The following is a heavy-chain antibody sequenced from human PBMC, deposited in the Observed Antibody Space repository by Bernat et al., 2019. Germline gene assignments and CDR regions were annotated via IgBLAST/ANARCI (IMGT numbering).Heavy chain of an antibody. J-gene: IGHJ4*02. D-gene: IGHD3-22*01. V-gene: IGHV3-7*01. Sequence: EVQLVESGGGLVQPGGSLRLSCGASGFTFSTYWMGWVRQAPGKGLEWVANIKQDGSEKYYVDSVKGRFTISRDNAKNSLYLQMNSLRAEDTAVYYCARHDSSGYYSTHFDYWGQGTLVTVSS. CDR1: GFTFSTYW. CDR2: IKQDGSEK. CDR3: ARHDSSGYYSTHFDY.